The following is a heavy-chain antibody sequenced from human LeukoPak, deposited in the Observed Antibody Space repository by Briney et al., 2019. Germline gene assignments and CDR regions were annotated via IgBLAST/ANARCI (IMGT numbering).Heavy chain of an antibody. CDR3: ARDERGYSYGPDY. CDR1: GFTFSSYS. CDR2: ISSSSSTI. V-gene: IGHV3-48*04. D-gene: IGHD5-18*01. J-gene: IGHJ4*02. Sequence: PGRSLRLSCAASGFTFSSYSMNWVRQAPGKGLEWVSYISSSSSTIYYADSVKGRFTISRDNAKNSLYLQMNSLRAEDTAVYYCARDERGYSYGPDYWGQGTLVTVSS.